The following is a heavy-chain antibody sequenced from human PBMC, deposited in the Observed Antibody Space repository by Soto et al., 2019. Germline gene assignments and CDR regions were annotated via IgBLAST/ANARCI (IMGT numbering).Heavy chain of an antibody. CDR3: ARDRANYGDYAGFFWFDP. Sequence: ASVKVSCKASGYSFTNYPIAWVRRAPGQGLEWMGWISAYSGDTNYAQKFQGRVTMTRDTSTSTAYMELRSLRSDDTAVYYCARDRANYGDYAGFFWFDPWGQGTLVTVSS. D-gene: IGHD4-17*01. J-gene: IGHJ5*02. CDR1: GYSFTNYP. V-gene: IGHV1-18*01. CDR2: ISAYSGDT.